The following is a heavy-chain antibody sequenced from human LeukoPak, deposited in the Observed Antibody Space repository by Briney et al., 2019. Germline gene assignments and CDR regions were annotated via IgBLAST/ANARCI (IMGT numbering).Heavy chain of an antibody. J-gene: IGHJ4*02. CDR1: GYTFTGYY. Sequence: ASVKVSCKASGYTFTGYYMHWVRQAPGQGLEWMGWINPNSGGTNYAPKFQGRVSMTWDTAISTAYMELSRLRSDDTAVYYYTGGEGVGYWGQGTLVTVSS. D-gene: IGHD3-16*01. CDR2: INPNSGGT. CDR3: TGGEGVGY. V-gene: IGHV1-2*02.